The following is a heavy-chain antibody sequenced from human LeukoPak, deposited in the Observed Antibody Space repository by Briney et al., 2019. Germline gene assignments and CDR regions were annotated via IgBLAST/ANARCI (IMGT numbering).Heavy chain of an antibody. CDR3: ARVGDPNRRWQLVRTDAFDI. V-gene: IGHV3-21*01. J-gene: IGHJ3*02. D-gene: IGHD6-6*01. CDR1: GFTFSSYS. CDR2: ISSSSSYI. Sequence: PGGSLRLSCAASGFTFSSYSMNWVRQAPGKGLEWVSSISSSSSYIYYADSVKGRFTISRDNAKNSLYLQMNSLRAEDTAVYYCARVGDPNRRWQLVRTDAFDIWGQGTMVTVSS.